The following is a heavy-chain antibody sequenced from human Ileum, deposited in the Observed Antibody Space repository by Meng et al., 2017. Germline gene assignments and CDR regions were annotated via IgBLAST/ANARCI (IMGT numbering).Heavy chain of an antibody. CDR3: ARGRYGDYWCYFDL. D-gene: IGHD4-17*01. CDR2: INHNAST. CDR1: GGSYSVYY. V-gene: IGHV4-34*01. Sequence: HVTPQREGPGHWTPVESLPLPCAVYGGSYSVYYWRWIRQAPVKGLEWIGAINHNASTTYNPSLKGRVSISVDRSNNQISLTVSSVTAADTAVYYCARGRYGDYWCYFDLWGRGTLVTASS. J-gene: IGHJ2*01.